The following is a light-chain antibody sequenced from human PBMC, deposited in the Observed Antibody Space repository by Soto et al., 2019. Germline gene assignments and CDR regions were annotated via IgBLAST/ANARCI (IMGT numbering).Light chain of an antibody. CDR3: CLSIGATTYV. Sequence: QSLLAHPASLSGSPGQTITISWTGTSGFVGSFSLVSWYQQHPGKAPKVMISEGHRRPSGVPDRFSGSTSGNSASLTISGLQADDESDYYCCLSIGATTYVLGTGTKVTVL. V-gene: IGLV2-23*01. CDR2: EGH. J-gene: IGLJ1*01. CDR1: SGFVGSFSL.